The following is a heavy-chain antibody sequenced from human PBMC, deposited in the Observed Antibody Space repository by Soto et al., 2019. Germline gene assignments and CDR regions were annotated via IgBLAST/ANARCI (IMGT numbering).Heavy chain of an antibody. J-gene: IGHJ4*02. V-gene: IGHV3-48*02. CDR3: ASSGSYRLDY. D-gene: IGHD1-26*01. CDR1: GITFSNSN. Sequence: EVQLVESGGGLVQPGGSLRLSCAASGITFSNSNMNCVRQAPGKGLEWVSYISSSSSSKYYADSVKGRFTISRDNGENSLFLQINSLRDEDTAVYYCASSGSYRLDYWGQGTLVTVSS. CDR2: ISSSSSSK.